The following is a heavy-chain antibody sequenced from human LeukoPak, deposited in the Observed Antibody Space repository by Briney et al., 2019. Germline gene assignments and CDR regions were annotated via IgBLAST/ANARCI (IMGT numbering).Heavy chain of an antibody. J-gene: IGHJ5*02. D-gene: IGHD3-10*01. CDR2: IYYSGST. V-gene: IGHV4-39*01. CDR3: ARRRGFYPSYFDH. Sequence: PGGSLRLSCAASGFTFSSYSMNWVRQPPGKGLEWIGSIYYSGSTYYNPSLKSRVTISVGTSKSQFSLKLSSVTAADTAVYYCARRRGFYPSYFDHWGQGILVTVSS. CDR1: GFTFSSYSMN.